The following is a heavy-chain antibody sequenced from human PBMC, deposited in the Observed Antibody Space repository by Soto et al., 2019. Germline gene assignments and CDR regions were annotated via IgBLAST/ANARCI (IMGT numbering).Heavy chain of an antibody. D-gene: IGHD4-17*01. J-gene: IGHJ6*01. CDR3: AHQFCFYSYGDYRDLFASCTQRSSVIGSAGM. V-gene: IGHV2-5*02. Sequence: SGPTLVNPTQTLTLTCTFSGLSLSTSGVGVGWIRQPPGKALEWLALIYWDDDKRYSPSLKTRLSITKDTSKKQLVVTMTNMDPVDTATYYCAHQFCFYSYGDYRDLFASCTQRSSVIGSAGM. CDR1: GLSLSTSGVG. CDR2: IYWDDDK.